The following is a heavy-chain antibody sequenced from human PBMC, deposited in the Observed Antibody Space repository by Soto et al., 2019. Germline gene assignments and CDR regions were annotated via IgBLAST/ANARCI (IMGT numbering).Heavy chain of an antibody. J-gene: IGHJ6*04. CDR2: IYYSGST. CDR1: GGSISSSSYY. Sequence: SETLSLTCTVSGGSISSSSYYWGWIRQPPGKGLEWIGSIYYSGSTYYNPSLKSRVTISVDTSKNQFSLKLSSVTAADTAVYYCARADLRDYCTNGVCYILDVWGKGTTVTVSS. V-gene: IGHV4-39*01. CDR3: ARADLRDYCTNGVCYILDV. D-gene: IGHD2-8*01.